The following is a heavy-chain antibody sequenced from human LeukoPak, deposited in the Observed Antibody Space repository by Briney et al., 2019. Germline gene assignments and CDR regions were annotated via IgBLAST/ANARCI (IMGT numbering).Heavy chain of an antibody. CDR3: ARDVGGYCSGGSCYSIMPFDY. J-gene: IGHJ4*02. V-gene: IGHV4-39*07. CDR2: IYYSGST. D-gene: IGHD2-15*01. Sequence: SETLSLTCTVSGGSISSSSYYWGWIRQPPGKGLEWIGSIYYSGSTYYNPSLKSRVTISVDTSKNQFSLKLSSVTAADTAVYYCARDVGGYCSGGSCYSIMPFDYWGQGTLVTVSS. CDR1: GGSISSSSYY.